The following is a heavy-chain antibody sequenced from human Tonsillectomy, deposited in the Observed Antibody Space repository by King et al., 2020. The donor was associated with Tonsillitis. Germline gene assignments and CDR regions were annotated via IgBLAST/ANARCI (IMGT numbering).Heavy chain of an antibody. D-gene: IGHD6-19*01. CDR3: AKGAVAGRFDY. J-gene: IGHJ4*02. CDR1: GFTFSSYA. CDR2: IYSGGSST. Sequence: VQLVESGGGLVQPGGSLRLSCAASGFTFSSYAMSWVRQAPGKGLEWVSVIYSGGSSTYYADSMKGRFTISRDNSKNTLYLQMNSLRAEDTAVYYCAKGAVAGRFDYWGQGTLVTVSS. V-gene: IGHV3-23*03.